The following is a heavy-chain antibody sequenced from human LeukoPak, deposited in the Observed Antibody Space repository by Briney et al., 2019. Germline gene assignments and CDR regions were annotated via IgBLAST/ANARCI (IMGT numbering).Heavy chain of an antibody. CDR2: ISSSSSYI. CDR1: GFTFSSYS. CDR3: ARDYGSGSYPPGY. J-gene: IGHJ4*02. D-gene: IGHD3-10*01. V-gene: IGHV3-21*01. Sequence: GGSLRLSCAASGFTFSSYSMNWVRQAPGKGLEWVSSISSSSSYIYYADSVKGRFTISRDNAKNSLYLQMNSLRAEDTAVCYCARDYGSGSYPPGYWGQGTLVTVSS.